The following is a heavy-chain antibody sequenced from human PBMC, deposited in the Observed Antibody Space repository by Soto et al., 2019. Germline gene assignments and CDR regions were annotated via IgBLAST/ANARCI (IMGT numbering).Heavy chain of an antibody. V-gene: IGHV4-34*01. CDR1: GGSFSGYY. CDR2: INHSGST. Sequence: SETLSLTCAVYGGSFSGYYWSWIRQPPGKGLEWIGEINHSGSTNYNPSLKSRVTISVDTSKNQFSLKLSSVTAADTAVYYCARGDLLWFGEGAYYFDYWGQGTLVTVSS. J-gene: IGHJ4*02. D-gene: IGHD3-10*01. CDR3: ARGDLLWFGEGAYYFDY.